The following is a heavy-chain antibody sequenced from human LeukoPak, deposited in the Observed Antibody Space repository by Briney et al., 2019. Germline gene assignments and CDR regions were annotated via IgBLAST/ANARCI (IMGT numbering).Heavy chain of an antibody. CDR3: ARNASGSYYSDAFDI. CDR1: GFTFSSYS. V-gene: IGHV3-21*01. J-gene: IGHJ3*02. CDR2: ISSSSSYI. D-gene: IGHD3-10*01. Sequence: GGSLRLSCAASGFTFSSYSMNWVRQAPGKGLEWVSSISSSSSYIYYADSVKGRFTISRDNAKNSLYLQMNSLRAEDTAVYYCARNASGSYYSDAFDIWGQRTMVTVSS.